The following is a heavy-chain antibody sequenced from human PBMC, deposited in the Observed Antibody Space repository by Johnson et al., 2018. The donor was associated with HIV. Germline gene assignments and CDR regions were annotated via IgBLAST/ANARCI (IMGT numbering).Heavy chain of an antibody. CDR2: INWNGDST. CDR3: ARDEDLRGGPDAFDI. D-gene: IGHD3-16*01. CDR1: GFRFDNHG. V-gene: IGHV3-20*04. J-gene: IGHJ3*02. Sequence: VQLLESGGGVVRPGGSLRLSCAASGFRFDNHGMRWVRQVPGKGLEWVSGINWNGDSTAYADFVNGRLTISRDNAKSSLYLQMNSLGAEDPAVYYCARDEDLRGGPDAFDIWGQGTMVSVSS.